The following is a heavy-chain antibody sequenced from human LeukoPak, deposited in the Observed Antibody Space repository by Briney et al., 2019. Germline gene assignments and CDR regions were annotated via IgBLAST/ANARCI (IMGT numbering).Heavy chain of an antibody. D-gene: IGHD6-25*01. Sequence: SVKVSCKASGYTFTSYAISWVRQAPGRGPEWMGGIIPIFGTANYAQKFQGRVTITADKSTSTAYMELSSLRSEDTAVYYCARDRSGSYYFDYWGQGTLVTVSS. CDR3: ARDRSGSYYFDY. CDR1: GYTFTSYA. V-gene: IGHV1-69*06. J-gene: IGHJ4*02. CDR2: IIPIFGTA.